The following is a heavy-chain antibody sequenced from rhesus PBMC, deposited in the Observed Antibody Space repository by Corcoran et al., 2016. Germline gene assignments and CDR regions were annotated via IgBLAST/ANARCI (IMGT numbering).Heavy chain of an antibody. CDR2: IYGSGGGT. CDR1: GGSISDDYY. Sequence: QVQLQESGPGLVKPSETLSLTCAVSGGSISDDYYWSWIRQPPGKGLEWIGYIYGSGGGTNYNPSIKNRVNMSIDTSKNQFALKLSSVTAADTAVYYCARDLGYYSGSYYSFDYWGQGVLVTVSS. CDR3: ARDLGYYSGSYYSFDY. D-gene: IGHD3-16*01. J-gene: IGHJ4*01. V-gene: IGHV4-106*01.